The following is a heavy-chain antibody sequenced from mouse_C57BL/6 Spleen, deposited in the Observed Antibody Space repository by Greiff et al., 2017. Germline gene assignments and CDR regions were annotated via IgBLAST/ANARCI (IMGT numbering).Heavy chain of an antibody. CDR3: ARELGAY. D-gene: IGHD3-3*01. CDR2: IYPRSGNT. V-gene: IGHV1-81*01. Sequence: VQLQQSGAELARPGASVKLSCKASGYTFTSYGISWVKQRTGQGLEWIGEIYPRSGNTYYNEKFKGKATLTADKSSSTAYMELRSLTSEDSAVYFCARELGAYWGQGTLVTVSA. J-gene: IGHJ3*01. CDR1: GYTFTSYG.